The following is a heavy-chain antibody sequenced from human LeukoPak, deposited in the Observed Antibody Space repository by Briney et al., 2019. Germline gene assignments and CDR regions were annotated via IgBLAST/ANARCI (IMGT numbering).Heavy chain of an antibody. D-gene: IGHD1-7*01. CDR2: ISSDGSTT. CDR3: ARDNNWNYPDY. CDR1: GFTFSSYW. J-gene: IGHJ4*02. V-gene: IGHV3-74*01. Sequence: TGGSLRLSCAASGFTFSSYWMHWVRQAPGKGLVWVSRISSDGSTTRYADSVKGRFTISRGNAKNTLSLQMNSLRAEDTAIYYCARDNNWNYPDYWGQGTLVTVSS.